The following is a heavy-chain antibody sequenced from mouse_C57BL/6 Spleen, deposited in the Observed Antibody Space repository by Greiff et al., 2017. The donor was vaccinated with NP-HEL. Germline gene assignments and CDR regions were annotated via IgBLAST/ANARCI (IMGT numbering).Heavy chain of an antibody. V-gene: IGHV14-2*01. J-gene: IGHJ2*01. Sequence: EVKLQESGAELVKPGASVKLSCTASGFNIKDYYMHWVKQRTEQGLEWIGRIDPEDGETKYAPKFQGKATITADTSSNTAYLQLSSLTSEDTAVYYCVSIYYGNYDYFDYWGQGTTLTVSS. CDR1: GFNIKDYY. CDR3: VSIYYGNYDYFDY. CDR2: IDPEDGET. D-gene: IGHD2-1*01.